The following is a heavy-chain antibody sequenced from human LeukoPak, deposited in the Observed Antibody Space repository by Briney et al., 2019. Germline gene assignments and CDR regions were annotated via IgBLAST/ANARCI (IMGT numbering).Heavy chain of an antibody. J-gene: IGHJ4*02. Sequence: TGGSLRLSCAASGFTFDDYAMHWVRQAPGKGLEWVSGISWNSGSIGYADSVKGRFTISRDNAKNSLYLQMNSLRAEDTALYYCAKGTSYYGGGIDYWGQGTLVTVSS. CDR3: AKGTSYYGGGIDY. V-gene: IGHV3-9*01. CDR2: ISWNSGSI. D-gene: IGHD4-23*01. CDR1: GFTFDDYA.